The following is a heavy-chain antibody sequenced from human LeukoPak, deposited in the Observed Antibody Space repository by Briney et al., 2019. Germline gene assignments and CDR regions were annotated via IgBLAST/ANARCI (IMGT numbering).Heavy chain of an antibody. D-gene: IGHD1-26*01. CDR2: IYHSGST. CDR3: ARGGTTEYDY. V-gene: IGHV4-30-2*01. CDR1: GGSISSGGYS. J-gene: IGHJ4*02. Sequence: SETLSLTCAVSGGSISSGGYSWSWIRQPPGKGLEWIGCIYHSGSTYYNPSLKSRVTISVDRSKNQFSLKLSSVTAADTAVYYCARGGTTEYDYWGQGTLVTVSS.